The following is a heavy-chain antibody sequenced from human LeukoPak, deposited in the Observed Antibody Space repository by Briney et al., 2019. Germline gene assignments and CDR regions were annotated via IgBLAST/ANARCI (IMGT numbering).Heavy chain of an antibody. V-gene: IGHV3-20*04. J-gene: IGHJ4*02. Sequence: GGSLRLSCAASGFTFDDYGMSWVRQAPGKGLEWVSGINWNGDSTGYADSVKGRFTISRDNAKNSLYLQMNSLRAEDTALYYCARAPYYYDSSGYLDYWGQGTLVTVSS. CDR2: INWNGDST. D-gene: IGHD3-22*01. CDR3: ARAPYYYDSSGYLDY. CDR1: GFTFDDYG.